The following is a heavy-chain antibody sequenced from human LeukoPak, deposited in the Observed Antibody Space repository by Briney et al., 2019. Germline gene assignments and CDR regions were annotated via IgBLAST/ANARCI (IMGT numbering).Heavy chain of an antibody. Sequence: SETLSLTCTVSGGSISSSSYYWGWIRQPPGKGLEWIGSIYYSGSTYYNPSLKSRVTISVDTSKNQFSLKLSSVTAADTAVYYCARRARYVWGSYYYYYMDVWGKGTTVTISS. J-gene: IGHJ6*03. CDR2: IYYSGST. CDR1: GGSISSSSYY. V-gene: IGHV4-39*07. CDR3: ARRARYVWGSYYYYYMDV. D-gene: IGHD3-16*01.